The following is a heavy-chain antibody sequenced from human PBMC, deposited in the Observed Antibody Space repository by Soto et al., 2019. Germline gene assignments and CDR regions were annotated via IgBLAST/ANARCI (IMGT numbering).Heavy chain of an antibody. CDR3: ARDWELPFDY. V-gene: IGHV1-46*01. CDR2: INPSGGST. D-gene: IGHD1-26*01. CDR1: GYTFTSYY. Sequence: SVKVSCTESGYTFTSYYIHWVRQAPGQGLEWMGIINPSGGSTSYAQKFQGRVTMTRDTSTSTVYMELSSLRSEDTAVYYCARDWELPFDYWGQGTLVTVSS. J-gene: IGHJ4*02.